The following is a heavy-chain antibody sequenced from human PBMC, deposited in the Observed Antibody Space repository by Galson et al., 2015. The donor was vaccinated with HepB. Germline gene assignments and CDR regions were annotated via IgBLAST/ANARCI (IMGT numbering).Heavy chain of an antibody. Sequence: SLRLSCAASGFTFSSYFMDWVRQAPGKGLVWVSDTNRDGSVTRYADSVKGRFTISRDNAKNMLYLQMNSLRVDDAAIYYCARGGVVGGTDYWGQGTLVTVSS. J-gene: IGHJ4*02. CDR3: ARGGVVGGTDY. CDR2: TNRDGSVT. CDR1: GFTFSSYF. D-gene: IGHD6-19*01. V-gene: IGHV3-74*01.